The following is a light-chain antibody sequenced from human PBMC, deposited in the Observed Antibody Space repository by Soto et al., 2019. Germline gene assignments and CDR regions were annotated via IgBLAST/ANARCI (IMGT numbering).Light chain of an antibody. Sequence: DSQMTPYPSTLSASIGDRVTITCRAGQSISSWLAWYQQKPGQAPKLLISKASTLQSGVTPRFSGSGSGTGFALTVSSLQSDEFAPYYCEQDESYPMTFGGGTKVEIK. CDR2: KAS. CDR3: EQDESYPMT. V-gene: IGKV1-5*03. CDR1: QSISSW. J-gene: IGKJ4*02.